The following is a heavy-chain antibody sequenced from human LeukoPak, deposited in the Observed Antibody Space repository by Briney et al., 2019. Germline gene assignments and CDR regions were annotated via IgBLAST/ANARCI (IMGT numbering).Heavy chain of an antibody. Sequence: ASVKVSCKASGYTFTSYGISWVRQAPGQGLEWMGWISAYNGNTNYAQKLQGRVTMTTDTSTSTAYMELRSLRSDDTAVYYCARVYCTNGVCYSADIDYWGQGTLVTVSS. CDR1: GYTFTSYG. J-gene: IGHJ4*02. D-gene: IGHD2-8*01. CDR3: ARVYCTNGVCYSADIDY. CDR2: ISAYNGNT. V-gene: IGHV1-18*01.